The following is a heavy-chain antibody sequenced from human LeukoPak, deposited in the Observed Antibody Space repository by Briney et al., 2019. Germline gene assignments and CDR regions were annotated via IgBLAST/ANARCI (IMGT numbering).Heavy chain of an antibody. V-gene: IGHV3-30*01. CDR3: AREGNIVVVPAAIIEVNWFDP. CDR1: GFTFSSYA. J-gene: IGHJ5*02. Sequence: GGSLRLSCAASGFTFSSYAMHWVRQAPGKGLEWVAVISYDGSNKYYADSVKGRFTISRDNSKNTLYLQMNSLRAEYTAVYYCAREGNIVVVPAAIIEVNWFDPWGQGTLVTVSS. D-gene: IGHD2-2*02. CDR2: ISYDGSNK.